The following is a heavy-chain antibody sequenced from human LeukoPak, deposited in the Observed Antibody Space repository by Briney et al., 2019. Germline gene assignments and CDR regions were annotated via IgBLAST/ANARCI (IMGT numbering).Heavy chain of an antibody. CDR1: GFTFSSYA. CDR3: ATSGWWGYFDY. J-gene: IGHJ4*02. D-gene: IGHD6-19*01. CDR2: ISGSGGST. V-gene: IGHV3-23*01. Sequence: GGSLRLSCAASGFTFSSYAMSWVRQAPGKGLEWVSAISGSGGSTYYADSVRGRFTISRDNSKNTLYLLMNSLRAEDTAVYYCATSGWWGYFDYWGQGTLVTVSS.